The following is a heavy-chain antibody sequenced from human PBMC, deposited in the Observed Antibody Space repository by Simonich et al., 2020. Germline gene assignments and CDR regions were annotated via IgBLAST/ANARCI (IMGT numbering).Heavy chain of an antibody. CDR1: GYTFTGYY. J-gene: IGHJ4*02. CDR2: INPNSGGT. CDR3: ARSSDLLNWNDGPYY. V-gene: IGHV1-2*02. D-gene: IGHD1-1*01. Sequence: QVQLVQSGAEVKKPGASVKVSCKASGYTFTGYYMQWVRQAPGQGLEWMGWINPNSGGTNYAQKFQGKVTMTRDTSISTAYMELSRLRSDDTAVYYCARSSDLLNWNDGPYYWGQGTLVTVSS.